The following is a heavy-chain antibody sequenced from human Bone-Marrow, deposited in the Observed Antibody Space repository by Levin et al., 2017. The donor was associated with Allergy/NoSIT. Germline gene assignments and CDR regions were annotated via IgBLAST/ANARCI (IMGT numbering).Heavy chain of an antibody. J-gene: IGHJ1*01. CDR3: ARGSQPILYWWCMLYTDTGITAEYFQH. V-gene: IGHV1-18*01. D-gene: IGHD2-8*02. CDR2: ISAYNGNT. Sequence: PPASVKVSCKASGYTFTSYGISWVRQAPGQGLEWMGWISAYNGNTNYAQKLQGRVTMTTDTSTSTAYMELRSLRADDTAVYYCARGSQPILYWWCMLYTDTGITAEYFQHWGQGTLVTVSS. CDR1: GYTFTSYG.